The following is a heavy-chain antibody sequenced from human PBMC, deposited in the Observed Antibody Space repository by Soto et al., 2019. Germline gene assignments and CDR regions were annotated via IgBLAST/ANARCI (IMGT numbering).Heavy chain of an antibody. D-gene: IGHD3-10*01. V-gene: IGHV3-66*01. J-gene: IGHJ4*02. CDR2: IYSGGST. CDR3: ASDFYYHGSGTMGGYFDY. CDR1: GITVSSNY. Sequence: EVQLVESGGGLVLPGGSLRLSCAASGITVSSNYMSWVRQAPGKGLEWVSVIYSGGSTYDADSVKGRFTISRDNSKNTLYVQMNSMRAEDTAVYYCASDFYYHGSGTMGGYFDYWGQGTLVTVSS.